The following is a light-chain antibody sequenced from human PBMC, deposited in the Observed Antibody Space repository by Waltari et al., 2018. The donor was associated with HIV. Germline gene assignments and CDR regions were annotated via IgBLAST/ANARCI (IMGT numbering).Light chain of an antibody. Sequence: QSVLTQPPSASGTPGQRVTISCSGSRSNIGNNDVYWFQHLPGTAPKLLIYRNNQRPSGVPDRFTGSKSGTSASLAISGLRSEDEADYYWDAWDNSLSGRVFGGGTKLTVL. CDR3: DAWDNSLSGRV. CDR1: RSNIGNND. J-gene: IGLJ3*02. CDR2: RNN. V-gene: IGLV1-47*01.